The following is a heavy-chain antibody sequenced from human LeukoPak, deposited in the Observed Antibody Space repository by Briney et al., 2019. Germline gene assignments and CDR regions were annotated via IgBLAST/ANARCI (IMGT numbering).Heavy chain of an antibody. V-gene: IGHV3-11*05. CDR2: ISSSSSYT. D-gene: IGHD3-10*01. Sequence: GGPLRLSCAASGFIFSDYYMSWLRQAPGKGLEGVSYISSSSSYTNYADSVKGRFTISRDNAKNSLYLQMNSLRAEDTAVYYCARVDKNYGSGTYYKYFDYWGQGTLVTVSS. J-gene: IGHJ4*02. CDR1: GFIFSDYY. CDR3: ARVDKNYGSGTYYKYFDY.